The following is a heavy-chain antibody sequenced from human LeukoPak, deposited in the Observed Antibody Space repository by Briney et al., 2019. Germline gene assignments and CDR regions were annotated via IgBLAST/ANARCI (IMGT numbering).Heavy chain of an antibody. CDR3: ARSSGTGTFSY. Sequence: SETLSLTCTASGDSISRSTYYWAWIRQPPGKGLEWIGSVYYGRSPYYNPSLESRATISVDTSKNHFSLKMSSVTAADTAVYYCARSSGTGTFSYWGQGTLVTVSS. D-gene: IGHD6-25*01. CDR1: GDSISRSTYY. V-gene: IGHV4-39*02. CDR2: VYYGRSP. J-gene: IGHJ4*02.